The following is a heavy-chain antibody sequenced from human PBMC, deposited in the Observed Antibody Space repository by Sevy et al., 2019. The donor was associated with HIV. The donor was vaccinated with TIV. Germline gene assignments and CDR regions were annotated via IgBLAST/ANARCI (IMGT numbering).Heavy chain of an antibody. Sequence: SETLSLTCTVSGGSISSYYWSWIRQPPGKGLEWIGYIYYSGSTNYNPSLKSRVTISVDTSKNQFSLKLSSVTAADTAVYYCARDFDPMHCSGGSCYDPQGWFDPWGQGTLVTVSS. CDR2: IYYSGST. CDR1: GGSISSYY. CDR3: ARDFDPMHCSGGSCYDPQGWFDP. J-gene: IGHJ5*02. V-gene: IGHV4-59*13. D-gene: IGHD2-15*01.